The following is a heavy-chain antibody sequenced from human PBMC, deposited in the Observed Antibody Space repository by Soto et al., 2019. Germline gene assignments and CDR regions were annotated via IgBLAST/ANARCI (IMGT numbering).Heavy chain of an antibody. J-gene: IGHJ4*02. Sequence: QIQLMQSGADVKKPGASVKVSCRASGYTFTSYGVAWVRQAPGQGLEWMGWISGFNGNTNYAENFQDRVTMTIDTSTRTGYLELRSLRSDDTAVYYCARGRSAIFGVVYYFDYWGQGILVSVSS. D-gene: IGHD3-3*01. CDR1: GYTFTSYG. V-gene: IGHV1-18*01. CDR2: ISGFNGNT. CDR3: ARGRSAIFGVVYYFDY.